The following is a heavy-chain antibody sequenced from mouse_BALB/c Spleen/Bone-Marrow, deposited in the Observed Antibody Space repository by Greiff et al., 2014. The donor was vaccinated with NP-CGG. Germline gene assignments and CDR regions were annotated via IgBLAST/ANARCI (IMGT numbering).Heavy chain of an antibody. V-gene: IGHV1-7*01. J-gene: IGHJ4*01. Sequence: QVQLKESGAELAKPGASVKMSCKASGYTFTSYWMHWVKQRPGQGLEWIGYISPSSGYTDYNQKFKDKATLTADKSSSTAYMQLSSLTSEDSAVYYCARGGYYYGPYYYAMDYWGQGTSDTVSS. CDR2: ISPSSGYT. D-gene: IGHD1-1*01. CDR1: GYTFTSYW. CDR3: ARGGYYYGPYYYAMDY.